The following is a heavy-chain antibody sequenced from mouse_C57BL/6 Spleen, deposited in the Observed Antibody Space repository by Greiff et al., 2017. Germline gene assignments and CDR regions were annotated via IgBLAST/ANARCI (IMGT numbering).Heavy chain of an antibody. CDR2: INPSSGYT. Sequence: VQLVESGAELAKPGASVKLSCKASGYTFTSYRMPWVKQGPGQGLEWIGDINPSSGYTKYKQKVKDKATLTADKSSSTAYMQLSSLTYEDSAVYYCARVDDLEAMDYWGQGTSVTVSS. CDR3: ARVDDLEAMDY. CDR1: GYTFTSYR. J-gene: IGHJ4*01. V-gene: IGHV1-7*01. D-gene: IGHD2-4*01.